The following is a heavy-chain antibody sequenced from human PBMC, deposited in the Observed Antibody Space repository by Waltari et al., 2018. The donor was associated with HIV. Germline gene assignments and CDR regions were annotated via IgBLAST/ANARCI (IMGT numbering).Heavy chain of an antibody. D-gene: IGHD3-10*01. V-gene: IGHV4-59*01. CDR1: GGPTSSSY. CDR3: ASEPLGGAFDI. J-gene: IGHJ3*02. CDR2: IYYSGST. Sequence: QVQLQESGPGLVKPSETLSLTCTVSGGPTSSSYSSWIRQPPGKGLEWIGYIYYSGSTNYNPSLKSRVTISVDTSKNQFSLKLSSVTAADTAVYYCASEPLGGAFDIWGQGTMVTVSS.